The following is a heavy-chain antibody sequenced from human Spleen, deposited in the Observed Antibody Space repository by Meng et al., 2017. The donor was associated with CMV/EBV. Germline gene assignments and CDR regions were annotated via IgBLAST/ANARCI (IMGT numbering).Heavy chain of an antibody. CDR3: ARGTSIAAQIPRKTRRGNWFDP. V-gene: IGHV4-59*01. Sequence: SETLSLTCTVSGGSISSYYWSWIRQPPGKGLEWIGYIYYSGSTNYNPSLKSRVTISVDTSKNQSSLKLSSVTAADTAVYYCARGTSIAAQIPRKTRRGNWFDPWGQGTLVTVSS. D-gene: IGHD6-6*01. CDR1: GGSISSYY. CDR2: IYYSGST. J-gene: IGHJ5*02.